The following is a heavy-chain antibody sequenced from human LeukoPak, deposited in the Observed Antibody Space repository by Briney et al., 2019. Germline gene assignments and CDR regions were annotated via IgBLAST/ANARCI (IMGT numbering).Heavy chain of an antibody. V-gene: IGHV4-38-2*01. J-gene: IGHJ3*02. Sequence: PSETLSLTCAVSGYSISSGYYWGWIRQPPGKGLEWIGSIYHSGSTYYNPSLKSRVTISVDTSKNQFSLKLSSVTAADTAVYYCARLRGLQLGYAFDIWGQGTMVTVSS. D-gene: IGHD5-24*01. CDR2: IYHSGST. CDR3: ARLRGLQLGYAFDI. CDR1: GYSISSGYY.